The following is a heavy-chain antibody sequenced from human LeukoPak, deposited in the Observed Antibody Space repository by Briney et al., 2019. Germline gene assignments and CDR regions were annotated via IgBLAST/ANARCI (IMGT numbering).Heavy chain of an antibody. CDR2: ISSSSSSYI. V-gene: IGHV3-21*01. J-gene: IGHJ4*02. D-gene: IGHD2-21*02. Sequence: GGSLRLSCRASGFMFSTYTMFWVRQAPGKGLEWVSSISSSSSSYIYYADPVRGRFTISRDNARNSLYLQMTSLRAEDTAVYYCARGPCGGDCYSDYWGQGTLVTVSS. CDR3: ARGPCGGDCYSDY. CDR1: GFMFSTYT.